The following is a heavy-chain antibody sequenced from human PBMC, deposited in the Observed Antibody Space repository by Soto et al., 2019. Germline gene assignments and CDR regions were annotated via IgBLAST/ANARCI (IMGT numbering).Heavy chain of an antibody. V-gene: IGHV4-4*02. CDR1: GGSISSSNW. D-gene: IGHD6-13*01. Sequence: QVQLQESGPGLVKPSGTLSLTCAVSGGSISSSNWWSWVRQPPGKGLEWIGEIYHSGSTNYNPSRRSRVTIAVARSKNQFSLKLSSVTAADTAVYYCARANGSSSWSWYFDLWGRGTLVTVSS. CDR2: IYHSGST. CDR3: ARANGSSSWSWYFDL. J-gene: IGHJ2*01.